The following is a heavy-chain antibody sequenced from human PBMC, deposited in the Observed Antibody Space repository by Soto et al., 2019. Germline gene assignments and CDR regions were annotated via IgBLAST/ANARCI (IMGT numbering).Heavy chain of an antibody. Sequence: PSETLSLTCAVSGGSISSSNWWSWVRQPPGKGLEWIGEIYHSGSTNYNPSLKSRVTISVDTSKNQFSLKLSSVTAADTAVYYCARDYMVRGVMRWFDPWGQGTLVTVSS. D-gene: IGHD3-10*01. CDR2: IYHSGST. J-gene: IGHJ5*02. V-gene: IGHV4-4*02. CDR1: GGSISSSNW. CDR3: ARDYMVRGVMRWFDP.